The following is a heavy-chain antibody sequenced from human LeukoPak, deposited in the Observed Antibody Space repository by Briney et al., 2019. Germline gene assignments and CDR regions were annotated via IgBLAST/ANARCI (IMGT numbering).Heavy chain of an antibody. V-gene: IGHV3-7*01. Sequence: GGSLRLSCAASGFTFSSYWMSWVRQAPGKGLEWVANIKQDGSEKYYVDSVKGRFTISRDNAKNSLYLQMNSLRAEDTAVYYCARDGYYYDSSGYYYLNYYYYGMDVWGQGTTVTVSS. J-gene: IGHJ6*02. CDR3: ARDGYYYDSSGYYYLNYYYYGMDV. CDR2: IKQDGSEK. CDR1: GFTFSSYW. D-gene: IGHD3-22*01.